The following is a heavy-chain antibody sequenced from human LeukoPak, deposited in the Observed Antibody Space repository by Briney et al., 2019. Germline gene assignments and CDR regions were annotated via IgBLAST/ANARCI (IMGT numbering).Heavy chain of an antibody. J-gene: IGHJ3*02. CDR3: ARGREHSGSLAFDI. D-gene: IGHD6-6*01. CDR2: IIPILGIT. CDR1: GGTFSSYA. V-gene: IGHV1-69*04. Sequence: GASVKVSCKASGGTFSSYAISWVRQAPGQGLEWMGRIIPILGITDYAQRFQGRVTITADKSTSTAYMELSSLTSEDTAVYYCARGREHSGSLAFDIWGQGTMVTVSS.